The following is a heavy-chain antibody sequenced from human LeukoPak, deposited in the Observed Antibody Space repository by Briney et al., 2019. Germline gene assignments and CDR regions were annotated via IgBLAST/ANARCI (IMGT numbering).Heavy chain of an antibody. J-gene: IGHJ4*01. D-gene: IGHD5-24*01. CDR1: GGSISSYY. CDR2: IYTSGST. Sequence: SETLSLTCTVSGGSISSYYWSWIRQPPGKGLEWIGYIYTSGSTNYNPSLKSRVTISVDTSKNQFSLKLSSVTAADTAVYYCARKQFPGYFDDWGQGTLVTASS. CDR3: ARKQFPGYFDD. V-gene: IGHV4-4*09.